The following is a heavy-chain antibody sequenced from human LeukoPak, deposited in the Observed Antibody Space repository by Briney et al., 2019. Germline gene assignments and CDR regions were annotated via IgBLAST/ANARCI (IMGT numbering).Heavy chain of an antibody. D-gene: IGHD6-13*01. V-gene: IGHV3-15*01. CDR3: TTDYAAAGVDY. J-gene: IGHJ4*02. CDR2: IKSKTDGGTT. CDR1: GFTFSNAW. Sequence: GGSLRLSRAASGFTFSNAWMSWVRQAPGKGLEWVGRIKSKTDGGTTDYAAPVKGRFTISRDDSKNTLYLQMNSLKTEDTAVYYCTTDYAAAGVDYWGQGTLVTVSS.